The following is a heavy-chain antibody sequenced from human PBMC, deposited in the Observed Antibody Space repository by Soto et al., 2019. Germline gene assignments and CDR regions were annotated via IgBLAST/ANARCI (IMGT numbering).Heavy chain of an antibody. CDR1: GFTFSSYA. CDR3: AKVPLYDILTGSNYYYYMDV. CDR2: ISGSGGST. Sequence: GGSLRLSCAASGFTFSSYAMSWVRQAPGKGLEWVSAISGSGGSTYYADSVKGRFTISRDNSKNTLYLQMNSLRAEDTAVYYCAKVPLYDILTGSNYYYYMDVWGKGTTVTVSS. J-gene: IGHJ6*03. D-gene: IGHD3-9*01. V-gene: IGHV3-23*01.